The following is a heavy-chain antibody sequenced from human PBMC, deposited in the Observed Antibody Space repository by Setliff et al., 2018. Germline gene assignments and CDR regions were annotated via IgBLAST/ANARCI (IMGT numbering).Heavy chain of an antibody. CDR2: IYYSGST. CDR1: CGSISSSSYY. J-gene: IGHJ4*02. Sequence: SETLSLTCTVSCGSISSSSYYWGWIRQPPGKGLEWIGSIYYSGSTYYNPSLKSRVTISVDTSKNQFSLKLSSVTAADTAVYYCAARGFIAVAGTTPDYWGQGTLVTVSS. D-gene: IGHD6-19*01. V-gene: IGHV4-39*01. CDR3: AARGFIAVAGTTPDY.